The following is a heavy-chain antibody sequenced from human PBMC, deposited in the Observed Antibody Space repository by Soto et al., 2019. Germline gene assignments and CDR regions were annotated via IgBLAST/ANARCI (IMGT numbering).Heavy chain of an antibody. CDR1: GYTFTSYA. CDR3: ARDRLRGYDSSGFYS. Sequence: ASVKVSCKASGYTFTSYAMHWVRQAPGQRLEWMGWINAGNGNRKYSQKFEGRVTITTATSTNTVYMELRSLRSEDTAIYYCARDRLRGYDSSGFYSWGQGTMVTVSS. J-gene: IGHJ4*02. V-gene: IGHV1-3*01. D-gene: IGHD3-22*01. CDR2: INAGNGNR.